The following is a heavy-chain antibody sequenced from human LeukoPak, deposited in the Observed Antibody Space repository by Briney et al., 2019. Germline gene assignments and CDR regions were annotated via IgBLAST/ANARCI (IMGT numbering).Heavy chain of an antibody. Sequence: PSETLSLTCTVSGGSISSYYWSWIRQPPGKGLEWIGYIYYSGSTNYSPSLKSRVTISVDTSKNQFSLKLSSVTAADTAVYYCARGDSGYDRFDHWGQGTLVTVSS. CDR1: GGSISSYY. CDR3: ARGDSGYDRFDH. CDR2: IYYSGST. V-gene: IGHV4-59*01. J-gene: IGHJ4*02. D-gene: IGHD5-12*01.